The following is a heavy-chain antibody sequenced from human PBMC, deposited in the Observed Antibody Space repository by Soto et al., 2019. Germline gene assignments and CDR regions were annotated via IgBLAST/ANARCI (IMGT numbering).Heavy chain of an antibody. CDR3: ARHGVAAAKFDY. V-gene: IGHV4-39*01. D-gene: IGHD6-13*01. J-gene: IGHJ4*02. CDR2: IYYSGST. CDR1: GGSISSSSYY. Sequence: ASETLSLTCTVSGGSISSSSYYWGWIRQPPGKGLEWIGSIYYSGSTYYNPSLKSRVTISVDTSKNQFSLKLSSVTAADTAVYYCARHGVAAAKFDYWGQGTLVTVSS.